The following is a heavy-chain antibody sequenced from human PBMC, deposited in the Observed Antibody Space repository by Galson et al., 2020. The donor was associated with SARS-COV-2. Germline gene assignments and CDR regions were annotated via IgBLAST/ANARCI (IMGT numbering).Heavy chain of an antibody. CDR3: ARNLAYFPFDY. CDR1: GFTFSSYG. CDR2: IWYDGSNK. J-gene: IGHJ4*02. Sequence: GGSLRLSCAASGFTFSSYGMHWVRQAPGKGLEWVAVIWYDGSNKYYADSVKGRFTISRDNSKNTLYLQMNSLRAEDTAVYYCARNLAYFPFDYWGQGTLVTVSS. D-gene: IGHD3-16*01. V-gene: IGHV3-33*01.